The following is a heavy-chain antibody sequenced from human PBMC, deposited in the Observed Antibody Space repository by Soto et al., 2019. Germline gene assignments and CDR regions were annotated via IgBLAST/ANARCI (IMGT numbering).Heavy chain of an antibody. CDR3: ARITYDSSGYYYNYFDY. CDR2: IIPIFGTA. V-gene: IGHV1-69*13. D-gene: IGHD3-22*01. CDR1: GGTFSSYA. Sequence: ASVKVSCKASGGTFSSYAISWVRQAPGQGLEWMGGIIPIFGTANYAQKFQGRVTITADESTSTAYMELSSLRSEDTAVYYCARITYDSSGYYYNYFDYWGQGTLVTVSS. J-gene: IGHJ4*02.